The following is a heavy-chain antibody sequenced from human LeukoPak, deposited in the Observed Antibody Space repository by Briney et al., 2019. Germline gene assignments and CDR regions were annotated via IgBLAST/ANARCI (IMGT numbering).Heavy chain of an antibody. CDR3: ARDNSDSSSWYYFDY. V-gene: IGHV3-30*04. J-gene: IGHJ4*02. CDR2: ISYDGSNK. CDR1: GFTFSSYA. D-gene: IGHD6-13*01. Sequence: GGSLRLCCAASGFTFSSYAMHWVRQASGKGLEWVAVISYDGSNKYYADSVKGRFTISRDNSKNTLYLQMNSLRAEDTAVYYCARDNSDSSSWYYFDYWGQGTLVTVSS.